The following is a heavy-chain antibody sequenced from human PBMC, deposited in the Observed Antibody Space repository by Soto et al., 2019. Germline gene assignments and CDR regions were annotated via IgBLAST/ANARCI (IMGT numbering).Heavy chain of an antibody. CDR1: GGSISSGGYY. D-gene: IGHD3-10*01. CDR2: IYYSGST. V-gene: IGHV4-31*03. J-gene: IGHJ6*03. CDR3: AVGSGSWYYYYYYMDV. Sequence: PSETLSLTCTVSGGSISSGGYYWSWIRQHPGKGLEWIGYIYYSGSTYYNPSLKSRVTISVDTSKNQFSLKLSSVTAADTAVYYCAVGSGSWYYYYYYMDVWSKGTTVTVSS.